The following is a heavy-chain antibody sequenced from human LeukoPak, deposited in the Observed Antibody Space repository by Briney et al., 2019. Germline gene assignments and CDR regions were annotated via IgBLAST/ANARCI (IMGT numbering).Heavy chain of an antibody. V-gene: IGHV3-7*01. D-gene: IGHD6-19*01. Sequence: GGSLRLSCAASGFTFSSYWMSWVRQAPGKGLEWVVNIKQDGSEKYYVDSVKGRFTISRDNAKNSLYLQMNSLRAEDTAVYYCARDGGGYSSGWYSRSEYFQHWGQGTLVTVSS. CDR1: GFTFSSYW. J-gene: IGHJ1*01. CDR3: ARDGGGYSSGWYSRSEYFQH. CDR2: IKQDGSEK.